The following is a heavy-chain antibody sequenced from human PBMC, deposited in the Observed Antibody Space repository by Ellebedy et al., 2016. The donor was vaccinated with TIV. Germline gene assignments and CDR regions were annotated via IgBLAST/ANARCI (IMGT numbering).Heavy chain of an antibody. D-gene: IGHD5-12*01. CDR1: GFTFSRHS. Sequence: GESLKISCVVSGFTFSRHSMHWVRQAPGKGLEWVAVISYDVTNKFSRESVTGRFSISRDNSKNTLYLQINSLRAEDTALYFCAREAPGSGYDFKGYFDYWGQGTLVTVSS. J-gene: IGHJ4*02. CDR3: AREAPGSGYDFKGYFDY. CDR2: ISYDVTNK. V-gene: IGHV3-30*04.